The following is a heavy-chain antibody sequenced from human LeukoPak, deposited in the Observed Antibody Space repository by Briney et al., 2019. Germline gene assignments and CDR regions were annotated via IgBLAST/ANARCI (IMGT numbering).Heavy chain of an antibody. CDR1: RYTFTSYY. D-gene: IGHD2-15*01. J-gene: IGHJ6*02. CDR3: ARDRVVVAATSGMDV. V-gene: IGHV1-46*01. Sequence: GASVKVPCKASRYTFTSYYMHWVRQAPGQGLEWMGIINPSGGSTSYAQKFQGRVTMTRDTSTSTVYMELSSLRSEDTAVYYCARDRVVVAATSGMDVWGQGTTVTVSS. CDR2: INPSGGST.